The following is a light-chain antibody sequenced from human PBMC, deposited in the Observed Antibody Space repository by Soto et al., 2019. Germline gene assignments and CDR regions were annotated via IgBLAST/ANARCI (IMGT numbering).Light chain of an antibody. Sequence: ELVLTQSPGTLSLSPGERATLSCRASQTVNNNYLAWYQQIPGQXPRLLISGASGRATGTPDRFSGSASGTDLTITISRLEPEDCEVYDGQQYGSSPLTFGGGTKVDIK. J-gene: IGKJ4*01. CDR1: QTVNNNY. CDR2: GAS. CDR3: QQYGSSPLT. V-gene: IGKV3-20*01.